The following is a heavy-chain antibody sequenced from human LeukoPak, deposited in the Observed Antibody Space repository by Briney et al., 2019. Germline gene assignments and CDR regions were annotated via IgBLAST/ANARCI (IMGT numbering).Heavy chain of an antibody. CDR1: GFTFSSYS. V-gene: IGHV3-21*04. CDR2: ISSSSSYI. J-gene: IGHJ4*02. Sequence: PGWSLTLSCAASGFTFSSYSMNWVRQAPGKGLEWVSSISSSSSYIYYADSVKGRFTISRDNSKNTLYLQMNSLRAEDTAVYYCAKARGNYGPVDYWGQGTLVTVSS. CDR3: AKARGNYGPVDY. D-gene: IGHD1-7*01.